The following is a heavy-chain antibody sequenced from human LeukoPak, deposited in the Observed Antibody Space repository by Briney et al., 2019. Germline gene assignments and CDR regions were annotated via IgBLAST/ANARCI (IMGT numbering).Heavy chain of an antibody. CDR2: IYYSGST. Sequence: SETLSLTCTVSGGSISSSSYYWGWIRQPPGKGLEWIGSIYYSGSTYYNPSLKSRVTISVDTSKNRFSLKLSSVTAADTAVYYCARHEATYYDFWSGYYSTTAPGSFDYWGQGTLVTVSS. V-gene: IGHV4-39*01. D-gene: IGHD3-3*01. CDR1: GGSISSSSYY. J-gene: IGHJ4*02. CDR3: ARHEATYYDFWSGYYSTTAPGSFDY.